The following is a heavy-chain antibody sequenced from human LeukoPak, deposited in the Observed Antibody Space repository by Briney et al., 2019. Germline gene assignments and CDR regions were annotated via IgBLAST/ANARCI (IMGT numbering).Heavy chain of an antibody. Sequence: GGSLRLSCVASEFTFTSHWMSWVRQAPGKGLEWVSSISSSSSYIYYADSVKGRFTISRDNAKNSLYLQMNSLRAEDTAVYYCARGNGAVLRAYFDCWGQGTLVTVSS. CDR3: ARGNGAVLRAYFDC. V-gene: IGHV3-21*01. CDR2: ISSSSSYI. D-gene: IGHD2-8*01. CDR1: EFTFTSHW. J-gene: IGHJ4*02.